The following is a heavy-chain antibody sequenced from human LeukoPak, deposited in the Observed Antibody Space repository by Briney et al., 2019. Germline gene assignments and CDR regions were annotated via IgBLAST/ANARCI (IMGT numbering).Heavy chain of an antibody. V-gene: IGHV3-23*01. D-gene: IGHD6-19*01. CDR2: ISGSGGST. CDR3: ATISMRIIAVADMGAFDI. CDR1: GFTFSSYA. Sequence: GGSLRLSCAASGFTFSSYAMSWVRQAPGKGLEWVSAISGSGGSTYYADSVKGRFTISRDNSKSTLYLQMNSLRAEDTAVYYCATISMRIIAVADMGAFDIWGQGTMVTVSS. J-gene: IGHJ3*02.